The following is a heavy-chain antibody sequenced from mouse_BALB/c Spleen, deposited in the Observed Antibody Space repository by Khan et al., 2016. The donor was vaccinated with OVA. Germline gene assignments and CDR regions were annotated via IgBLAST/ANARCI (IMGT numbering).Heavy chain of an antibody. CDR3: VRRGYGNYWFAY. D-gene: IGHD2-1*01. CDR1: GFNIKDYY. CDR2: LDPENGNT. J-gene: IGHJ3*01. Sequence: VQLQQSGAELVRPGALVKLSCKASGFNIKDYYMVWVKQRPDQGLEWIGWLDPENGNTVYDPKFQAKASITADTSSNTAYLQLSSLTSEDTAVYYCVRRGYGNYWFAYWGQGTLVTVSA. V-gene: IGHV14-1*02.